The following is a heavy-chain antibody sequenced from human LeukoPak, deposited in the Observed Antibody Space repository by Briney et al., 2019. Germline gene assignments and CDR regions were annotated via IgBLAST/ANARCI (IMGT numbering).Heavy chain of an antibody. CDR2: IIPIFGIA. J-gene: IGHJ3*02. Sequence: SVKVSCKASGGTFSIYAISWVRQAPGQGLEWMGRIIPIFGIANYAQKFQGRVTITADKSTSTAYMELSSLRSEDTAVYYCSSPSNCSSTSCYRDAFDIWGQGTMVTVSS. CDR3: SSPSNCSSTSCYRDAFDI. V-gene: IGHV1-69*04. CDR1: GGTFSIYA. D-gene: IGHD2-2*01.